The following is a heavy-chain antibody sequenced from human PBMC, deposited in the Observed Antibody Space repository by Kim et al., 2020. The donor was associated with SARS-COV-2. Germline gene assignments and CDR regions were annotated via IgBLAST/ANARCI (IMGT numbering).Heavy chain of an antibody. V-gene: IGHV4-61*01. D-gene: IGHD3-3*01. J-gene: IGHJ4*02. Sequence: SETLSLTCTVSGGSVSSGSYFWSWIRQTPGKGLEWIGYIYDSGNNNYNSSLKSRVTMSVDTSKNQFSLKLRSVTAADTAVYYCARAPNDFWSGYPYYFDYWGQGTLVTVSS. CDR1: GGSVSSGSYF. CDR2: IYDSGNN. CDR3: ARAPNDFWSGYPYYFDY.